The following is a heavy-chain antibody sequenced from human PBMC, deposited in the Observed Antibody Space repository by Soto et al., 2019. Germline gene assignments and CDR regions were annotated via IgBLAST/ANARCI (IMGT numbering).Heavy chain of an antibody. D-gene: IGHD2-2*01. CDR2: IIPILGIA. Sequence: SLTLSCQTAVGGIISYTSSWGRQAPGQGLEWMGRIIPILGIANYAQKFQGRVTITADKSTSKAYMELSSLRSEDTAVYYCARAPVGYCSSTSCHPEFDPWGQGTLVTVSS. CDR3: ARAPVGYCSSTSCHPEFDP. V-gene: IGHV1-69*02. CDR1: VGGIISYT. J-gene: IGHJ5*02.